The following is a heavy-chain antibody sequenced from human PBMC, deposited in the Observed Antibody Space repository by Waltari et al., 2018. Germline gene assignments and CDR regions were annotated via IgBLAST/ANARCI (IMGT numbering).Heavy chain of an antibody. Sequence: QLQLQESGPGLVKPSETLSLTCTVSGGSISSSSYYWGWIRQPPGKGLEWIGSIYYSGSTYNNPSLKSRVTISVDTSKNQFSLKLSSVTAADTSVYYCARPLYGGNYFDYWGQGTLVTVSS. V-gene: IGHV4-39*01. CDR3: ARPLYGGNYFDY. D-gene: IGHD4-17*01. J-gene: IGHJ4*02. CDR1: GGSISSSSYY. CDR2: IYYSGST.